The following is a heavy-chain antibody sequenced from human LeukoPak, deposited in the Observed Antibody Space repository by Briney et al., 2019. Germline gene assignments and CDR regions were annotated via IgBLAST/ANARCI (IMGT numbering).Heavy chain of an antibody. Sequence: GASVKVSCKASGYTFTGYYMHWVRQAPGQGLEWMGWINPNSGGTNYAQKFQGRVTMTRDTSTSIAYMELSRLRSDDTAVYYCARDSGERGSGSYLIAYWGQGTLVTVSS. J-gene: IGHJ4*02. CDR3: ARDSGERGSGSYLIAY. CDR2: INPNSGGT. D-gene: IGHD3-10*01. V-gene: IGHV1-2*02. CDR1: GYTFTGYY.